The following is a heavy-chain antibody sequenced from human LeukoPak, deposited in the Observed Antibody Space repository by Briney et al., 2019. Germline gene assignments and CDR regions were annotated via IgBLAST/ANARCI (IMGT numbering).Heavy chain of an antibody. CDR1: GFTFSSDW. Sequence: GGSLRLSCAASGFTFSSDWMSWVRQAPGKGLEWVASIKQDGSETRYVDSVKGRFTIFRDNTKSSLYLQMNSLRAEDTAVYYCARVLVAVFDYWGQGTLVTVSS. J-gene: IGHJ4*02. D-gene: IGHD3-22*01. V-gene: IGHV3-7*01. CDR3: ARVLVAVFDY. CDR2: IKQDGSET.